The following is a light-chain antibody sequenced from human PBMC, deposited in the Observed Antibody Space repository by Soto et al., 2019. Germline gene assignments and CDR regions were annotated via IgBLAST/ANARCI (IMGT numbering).Light chain of an antibody. V-gene: IGLV2-14*01. CDR3: SSYASSSPVV. CDR1: SSDVGGYNL. CDR2: AVS. Sequence: QSVLTQPASVSGSPGQSITISCTGTSSDVGGYNLVSWYQQHPGKAPKLMIYAVSNRPSGVSNRFSGSKSGNTASLTISGLQAEDEADYYCSSYASSSPVVFGGGTKLTVL. J-gene: IGLJ3*02.